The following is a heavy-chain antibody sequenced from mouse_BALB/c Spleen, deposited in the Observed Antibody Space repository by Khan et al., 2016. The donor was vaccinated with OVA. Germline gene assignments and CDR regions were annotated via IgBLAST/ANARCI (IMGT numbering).Heavy chain of an antibody. CDR1: GYTFTTAG. V-gene: IGHV9-4*02. D-gene: IGHD2-12*01. CDR3: ARGGDADYRNDGGSKEN. J-gene: IGHJ4*01. Sequence: QIQLVQSGPELKKPGETVRISCKASGYTFTTAGIQWVQKMPGKGLKWIGWINTHSGVPKYAEDFKGRFAFSLEISVNTAYLQITNLKNEDTATYCSARGGDADYRNDGGSKENWGQGTSVTVSS. CDR2: INTHSGVP.